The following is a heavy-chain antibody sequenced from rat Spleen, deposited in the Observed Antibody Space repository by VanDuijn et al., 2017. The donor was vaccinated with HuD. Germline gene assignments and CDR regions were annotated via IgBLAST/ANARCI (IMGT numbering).Heavy chain of an antibody. CDR1: GFSLTSYT. CDR3: ARDGGELGY. CDR2: IWSGGST. J-gene: IGHJ2*01. D-gene: IGHD4-3*01. V-gene: IGHV2-15*01. Sequence: QVQLKESGPGLVQPSETLSLTCTVSGFSLTSYTVSWVRQPPGKGLEWIGAIWSGGSTDYNSALKSRRSISRDTSKSQVFLKMNSLQTEGTATYYCARDGGELGYWGQGVMVTVSS.